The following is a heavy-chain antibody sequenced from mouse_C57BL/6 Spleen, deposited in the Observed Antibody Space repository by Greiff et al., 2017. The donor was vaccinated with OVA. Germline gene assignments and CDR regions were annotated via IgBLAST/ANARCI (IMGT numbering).Heavy chain of an antibody. D-gene: IGHD5-1-1*01. CDR3: TRDTIDY. CDR1: GFTFSSYA. J-gene: IGHJ2*01. CDR2: ISSGGDYI. Sequence: DVHLVESGEGLVKPGGSLKLSCAASGFTFSSYAMSWVRQTPEKRLAWVAYISSGGDYIYYADTVKGRFTISRDNARNTLYLQMSSLKSEDTAMYYCTRDTIDYWGQGTTLTVSS. V-gene: IGHV5-9-1*02.